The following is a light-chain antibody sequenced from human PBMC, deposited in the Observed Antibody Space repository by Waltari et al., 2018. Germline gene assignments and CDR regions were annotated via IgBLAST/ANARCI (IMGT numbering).Light chain of an antibody. CDR2: TND. V-gene: IGLV1-44*01. Sequence: QSVLTQPPSASGTPGQRVPIPCSRSSSNTGVNVVTWSQHFPGTAPRLLIFTNDQRPSGVPDRFSGSKSGTSASLAISGLQSEDEADYYCAVWDDNLSGVVFGAGTKVAVL. CDR1: SSNTGVNV. CDR3: AVWDDNLSGVV. J-gene: IGLJ1*01.